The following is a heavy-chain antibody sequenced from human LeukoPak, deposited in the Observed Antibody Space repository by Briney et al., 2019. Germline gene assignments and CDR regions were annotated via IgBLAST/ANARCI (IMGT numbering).Heavy chain of an antibody. CDR1: GGSFSGYY. CDR2: INHSGST. D-gene: IGHD3-10*01. Sequence: SETLSLTCAVYGGSFSGYYWSWIRQPPGKGLEWIGEINHSGSTNYNPSLKSRVTISVDTSKNQFSLKLSSVTAADTAVYYCARSSMVRGVPGYWGQGTLVFVSS. CDR3: ARSSMVRGVPGY. V-gene: IGHV4-34*01. J-gene: IGHJ4*02.